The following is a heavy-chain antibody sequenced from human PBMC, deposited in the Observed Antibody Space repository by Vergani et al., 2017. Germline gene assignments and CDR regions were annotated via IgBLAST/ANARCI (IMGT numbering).Heavy chain of an antibody. CDR1: GGSVSSGSYY. J-gene: IGHJ4*02. Sequence: QVQLQESGPGLVKPSETLSLTCTVSGGSVSSGSYYWSWIRQPPGKGLEWIGYIYYSGRTNYNPSLKSRVTISVDTSKNQFSLKLSSVTAADTAVYYCARDPEYFGDRGYFDYWGQGTLVTVSS. D-gene: IGHD3-10*01. V-gene: IGHV4-61*01. CDR2: IYYSGRT. CDR3: ARDPEYFGDRGYFDY.